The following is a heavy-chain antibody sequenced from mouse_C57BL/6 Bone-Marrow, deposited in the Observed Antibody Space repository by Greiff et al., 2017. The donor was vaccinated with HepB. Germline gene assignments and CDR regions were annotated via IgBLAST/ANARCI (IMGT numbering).Heavy chain of an antibody. CDR1: GFTFSDYG. V-gene: IGHV5-17*01. CDR3: ARGYGEGFAY. D-gene: IGHD2-2*01. J-gene: IGHJ3*01. CDR2: ISSGSSTI. Sequence: EVHLVESGGGLVKPGGSLKLSCAASGFTFSDYGMHWVRQAPEKGLEWVAYISSGSSTIYYADTVKGRFTISRDNAKNTLFLQMTSLRSEDTAMYYCARGYGEGFAYWGQGTLVTVSA.